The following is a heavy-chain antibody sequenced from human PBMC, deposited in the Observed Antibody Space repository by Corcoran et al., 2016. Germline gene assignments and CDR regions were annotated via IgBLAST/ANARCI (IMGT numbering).Heavy chain of an antibody. CDR3: ARDVVRYDFWRGLIRHYYSYGMDV. J-gene: IGHJ6*02. Sequence: QVQLQQSGPGLVKTSQTLSLTCAISGDSVSSHSTAWNWIRQAPSRSHAWLGRTYYRSKWYNDYAVSVKSRKTINPDTSKNQFSLQLNSVTPEDTAVDYAARDVVRYDFWRGLIRHYYSYGMDVWGQGTTVTVSS. CDR2: TYYRSKWYN. CDR1: GDSVSSHSTA. V-gene: IGHV6-1*01. D-gene: IGHD3-3*01.